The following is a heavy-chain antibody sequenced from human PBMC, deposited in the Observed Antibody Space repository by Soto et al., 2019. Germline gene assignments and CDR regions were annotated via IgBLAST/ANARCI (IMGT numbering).Heavy chain of an antibody. J-gene: IGHJ5*02. CDR2: IYYSGST. CDR3: AREGCSSTSCFRAWANWFDP. CDR1: GGSVSSGSYY. Sequence: SKTLSLTCTVSGGSVSSGSYYWSWIRQPPGKGLEWIGYIYYSGSTNYNPSLKSRVTISVDTSKNQFSLKLSSVTAADTAVYYCAREGCSSTSCFRAWANWFDPWGQGTLVTVSS. V-gene: IGHV4-61*01. D-gene: IGHD2-2*01.